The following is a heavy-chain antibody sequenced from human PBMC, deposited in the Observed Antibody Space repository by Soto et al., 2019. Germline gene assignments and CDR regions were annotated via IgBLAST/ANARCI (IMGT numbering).Heavy chain of an antibody. CDR3: ARALGPYCRGGSCYLADT. CDR2: ISAYNGNT. CDR1: GYTFTSYG. V-gene: IGHV1-18*01. Sequence: ASVKVSCKASGYTFTSYGISWVRQAPGQGLEWMGWISAYNGNTNYAQKLQGRVTMTTDTSTSTAYMELRSLRSDDTPVYYCARALGPYCRGGSCYLADTWGPGTLVTVSS. D-gene: IGHD2-15*01. J-gene: IGHJ5*02.